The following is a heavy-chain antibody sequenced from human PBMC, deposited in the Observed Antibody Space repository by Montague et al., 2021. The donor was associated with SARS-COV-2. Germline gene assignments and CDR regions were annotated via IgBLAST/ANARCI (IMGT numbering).Heavy chain of an antibody. V-gene: IGHV2-70*11. D-gene: IGHD6-13*01. J-gene: IGHJ4*02. CDR1: GFSLSTSGMC. CDR3: ARGIAAAGPALDY. CDR2: IDWDDDK. Sequence: PALVKPTQTLTLTCTFSGFSLSTSGMCVSWIRQPPGKALEWLARIDWDDDKYYSTPLKTRLTISKDTSKNQVVLTMTNMDPVDTATYYCARGIAAAGPALDYGGQGTLVTVSS.